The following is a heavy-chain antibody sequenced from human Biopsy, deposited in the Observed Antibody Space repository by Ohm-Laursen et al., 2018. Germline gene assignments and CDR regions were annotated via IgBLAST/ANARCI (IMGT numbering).Heavy chain of an antibody. J-gene: IGHJ2*01. V-gene: IGHV4-31*03. CDR3: VREPKTGTAEAWYFDL. CDR1: GASVKTSGYF. Sequence: SHTLSLTCSVSGASVKTSGYFCAWIRQPPGRGHEWVEYYSYNERTHYNPSLTSRLAISFDTSNNRISLQLTSVSAADTAVYYCVREPKTGTAEAWYFDLWGRGSPVTAPS. CDR2: YSYNERT. D-gene: IGHD3-9*01.